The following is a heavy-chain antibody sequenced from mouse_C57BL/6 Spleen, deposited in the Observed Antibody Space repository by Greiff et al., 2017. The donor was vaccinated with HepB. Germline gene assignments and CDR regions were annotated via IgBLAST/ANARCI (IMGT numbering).Heavy chain of an antibody. CDR2: SRNKANDYTT. CDR3: ARDAAGTGYFDG. D-gene: IGHD4-1*01. J-gene: IGHJ1*03. CDR1: GFTFSDFY. Sequence: EVQLVDSGGGLVQSGRSLRLSCATSGFTFSDFYMEWVRQAPGKGLEWIAASRNKANDYTTEYSASVKGRFIVSRDTSQSILYLQMNALRAEDTAIYCCARDAAGTGYFDGWGTGTTVTVSS. V-gene: IGHV7-1*01.